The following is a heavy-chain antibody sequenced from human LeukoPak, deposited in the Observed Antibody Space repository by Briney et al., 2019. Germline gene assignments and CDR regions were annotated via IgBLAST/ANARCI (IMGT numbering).Heavy chain of an antibody. CDR2: INHSGST. D-gene: IGHD3-3*01. Sequence: SETLSLTCAVYGGSFSGYYWSWIRQPPGKGLEWIGEINHSGSTNYNPFLKSRVTISVDTSKNQFSLKLSSVTAADTAVYYCARTGFLEWSPYYYGMDVWGQGTTVTVSS. CDR1: GGSFSGYY. CDR3: ARTGFLEWSPYYYGMDV. J-gene: IGHJ6*02. V-gene: IGHV4-34*01.